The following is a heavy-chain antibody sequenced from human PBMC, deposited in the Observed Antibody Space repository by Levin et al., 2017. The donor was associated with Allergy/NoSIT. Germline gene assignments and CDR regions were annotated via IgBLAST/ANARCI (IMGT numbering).Heavy chain of an antibody. Sequence: AGGSLRLSCAASGFTFNIYAMGWVRQPPGKGLEWVSAISGSGVATYYADSVKGRFTISRDKSKNTVSLQMNSLRAEDTALYYCAKVLHNSSWYYSVSAFDLWGQGTMVTVAS. V-gene: IGHV3-23*01. J-gene: IGHJ3*01. CDR3: AKVLHNSSWYYSVSAFDL. CDR2: ISGSGVAT. D-gene: IGHD6-13*01. CDR1: GFTFNIYA.